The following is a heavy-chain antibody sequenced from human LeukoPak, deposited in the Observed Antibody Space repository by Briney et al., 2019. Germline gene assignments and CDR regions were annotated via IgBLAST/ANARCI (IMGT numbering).Heavy chain of an antibody. CDR1: GYTFTSYG. V-gene: IGHV1-18*01. Sequence: ASVKVSCKASGYTFTSYGISWVRQAPGQGLEWMGWISAYNGNTNYAQKLQARVTMTADTSTSTAYMELRSLRSDDTAVYYCARVGTYYYDSSAQYVDFFDYWGQGTLVTVSS. J-gene: IGHJ4*02. CDR2: ISAYNGNT. CDR3: ARVGTYYYDSSAQYVDFFDY. D-gene: IGHD3-22*01.